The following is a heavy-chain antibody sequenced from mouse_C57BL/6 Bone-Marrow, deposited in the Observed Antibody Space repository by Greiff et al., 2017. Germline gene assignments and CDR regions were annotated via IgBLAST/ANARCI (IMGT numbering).Heavy chain of an antibody. J-gene: IGHJ1*03. CDR2: SRNKANDYTT. CDR3: ARDAGGYDPYWYFDV. D-gene: IGHD2-2*01. CDR1: GFTFSDFY. V-gene: IGHV7-1*01. Sequence: DVMLVESGGGLVQSGRSLRLSCATSGFTFSDFYMEWVRQAPGKGLEWIAASRNKANDYTTEYSASVKGRFIVSRDTSQSILYLQMNALRAEDTAIYYCARDAGGYDPYWYFDVWGTGTTVTVSS.